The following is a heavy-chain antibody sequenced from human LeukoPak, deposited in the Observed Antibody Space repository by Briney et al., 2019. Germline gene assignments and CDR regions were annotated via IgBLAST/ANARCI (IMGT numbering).Heavy chain of an antibody. CDR1: GFTFSSYS. Sequence: QPGESLRLSCAAAGFTFSSYSMNWVRQAPGKGLEWVSYISSSSSTIYYADSVKGRFTISRDNAKNSLYLQMNSLRAEDTAVYYCARDNAPPSLLEWLLSGFDYWGQGTLVTVSS. D-gene: IGHD3-3*01. V-gene: IGHV3-48*01. J-gene: IGHJ4*02. CDR3: ARDNAPPSLLEWLLSGFDY. CDR2: ISSSSSTI.